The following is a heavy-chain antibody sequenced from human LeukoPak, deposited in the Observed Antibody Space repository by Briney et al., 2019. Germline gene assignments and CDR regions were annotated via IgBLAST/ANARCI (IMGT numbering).Heavy chain of an antibody. CDR2: IRYDGSNK. Sequence: QPGGSLRLSCAASGFTFSSYGMHWVRQAPGKGLEWVAFIRYDGSNKYYADSVKGRFTISRDNSKNTLYLQMNSLRAEDTAVYYCARDPSVYQLGPFDYWGQGTLVTVSS. CDR1: GFTFSSYG. V-gene: IGHV3-30*02. J-gene: IGHJ4*02. CDR3: ARDPSVYQLGPFDY. D-gene: IGHD2/OR15-2a*01.